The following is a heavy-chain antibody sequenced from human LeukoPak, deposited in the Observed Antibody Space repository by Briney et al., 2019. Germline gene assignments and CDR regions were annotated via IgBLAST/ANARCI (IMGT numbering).Heavy chain of an antibody. J-gene: IGHJ1*01. Sequence: GGSLRLSCAASGFTFSSYAMHWVRQAPGKGLEWVVVISYDGSNKYYADSVKGRFTISRDNSKNTLYLQMNSLRAEDTAVYYCAKDIGGTHYGTDYFQHWGQGTLVTVSS. CDR3: AKDIGGTHYGTDYFQH. CDR1: GFTFSSYA. CDR2: ISYDGSNK. V-gene: IGHV3-30-3*01. D-gene: IGHD4-17*01.